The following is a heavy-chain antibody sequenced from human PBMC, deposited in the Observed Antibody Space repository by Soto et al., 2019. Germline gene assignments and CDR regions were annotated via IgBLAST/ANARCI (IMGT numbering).Heavy chain of an antibody. CDR2: IGTAGDT. D-gene: IGHD6-13*01. CDR3: ASSRRQLVRGRPYYYYGMDV. V-gene: IGHV3-13*01. J-gene: IGHJ6*02. CDR1: GFTFSSYD. Sequence: GSLRLSCAASGFTFSSYDMHWVRQATGKGLEWVSAIGTAGDTYYPGSVKGRFTISRENAKNSLYLQMNSLRAGDTAVYYCASSRRQLVRGRPYYYYGMDVWGQGTTVTVSS.